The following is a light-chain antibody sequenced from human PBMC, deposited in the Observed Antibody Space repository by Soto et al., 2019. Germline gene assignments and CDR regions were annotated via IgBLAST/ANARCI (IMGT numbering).Light chain of an antibody. CDR2: GAS. Sequence: VFTHSPCTLSLSPGEIATLSCMSIQSLTSRYLAWYRQKPGQAPRLLIYGASIRATGIPARFSGSGSGTDFTLTISGLEPEDFAVYYCQEYDGAPPITFGLGRRLEF. CDR3: QEYDGAPPIT. J-gene: IGKJ5*01. V-gene: IGKV3-20*01. CDR1: QSLTSRY.